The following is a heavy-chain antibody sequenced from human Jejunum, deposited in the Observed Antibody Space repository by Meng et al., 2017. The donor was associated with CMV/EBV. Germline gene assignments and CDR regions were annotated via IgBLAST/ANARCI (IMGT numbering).Heavy chain of an antibody. D-gene: IGHD4-17*01. Sequence: LRLSLEASGFSCSDYAMSWVRQAPGKGLEWVSGMDHGGNKIYYADSVRGRSTISRDNSKNTLYLQMSSLRAEETAVYYCARGNYGFDYWGQGTLVTVSS. CDR2: MDHGGNKI. J-gene: IGHJ4*02. V-gene: IGHV3-23*01. CDR1: GFSCSDYA. CDR3: ARGNYGFDY.